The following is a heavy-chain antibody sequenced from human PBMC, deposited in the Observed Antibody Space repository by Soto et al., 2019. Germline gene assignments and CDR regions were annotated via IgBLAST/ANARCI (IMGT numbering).Heavy chain of an antibody. J-gene: IGHJ5*02. D-gene: IGHD3-16*01. Sequence: QITLKESGPTLVKPTQTLTLTCTFSGFSLTTRGVGVGWIRQPPGKALECLALIYWDDDKRYSPSLQSRLSITKDTSKNQVVLTMTNVDPVDTATYYCAHIPNYYQYAWFDPWGQGTLVSVFS. CDR2: IYWDDDK. CDR1: GFSLTTRGVG. V-gene: IGHV2-5*02. CDR3: AHIPNYYQYAWFDP.